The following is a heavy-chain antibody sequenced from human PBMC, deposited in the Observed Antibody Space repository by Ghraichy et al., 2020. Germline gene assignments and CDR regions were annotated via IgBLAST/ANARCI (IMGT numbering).Heavy chain of an antibody. CDR3: ARGPGRVKYGTYSSGWYGDY. V-gene: IGHV4-34*01. CDR2: INHSGST. Sequence: SETLSLTCAVYGGSFSGYYWSWIRQPPGKGLEWIGEINHSGSTNYNPSLKSRVTISVDTSKNQFSLKLSSVTAADTAVYYCARGPGRVKYGTYSSGWYGDYWGQGTLVTVSS. D-gene: IGHD6-19*01. J-gene: IGHJ4*02. CDR1: GGSFSGYY.